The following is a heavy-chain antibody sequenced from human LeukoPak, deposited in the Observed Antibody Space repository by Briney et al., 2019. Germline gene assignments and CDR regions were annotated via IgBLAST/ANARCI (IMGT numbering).Heavy chain of an antibody. D-gene: IGHD1-26*01. CDR3: ARLFTRAWEYRYGMDV. CDR2: IYIDGIT. CDR1: GGSIRTDGSY. Sequence: SETLSLTCTVSGGSIRTDGSYWAWIRQPPGKGLEWIGSIYIDGITHYNSSFQSRVTLSIDTSKNQFSLKLTSVTAADTAVFYCARLFTRAWEYRYGMDVWGQGTAVTVSS. V-gene: IGHV4-39*01. J-gene: IGHJ6*02.